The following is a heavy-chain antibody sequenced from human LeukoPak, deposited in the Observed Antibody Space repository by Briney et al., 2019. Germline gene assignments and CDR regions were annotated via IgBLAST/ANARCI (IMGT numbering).Heavy chain of an antibody. V-gene: IGHV1-69*05. J-gene: IGHJ5*02. Sequence: ASVKVSCKASGGTFSSYAISWVRQAPGQGLEWMGGIFPIFGTANYAQKFQGRVTITTDESTSTAYMELSSLRSEDTAVYYCARNPTGYSSGWSPQNWFDPWGQGTLVTVSS. D-gene: IGHD6-19*01. CDR2: IFPIFGTA. CDR3: ARNPTGYSSGWSPQNWFDP. CDR1: GGTFSSYA.